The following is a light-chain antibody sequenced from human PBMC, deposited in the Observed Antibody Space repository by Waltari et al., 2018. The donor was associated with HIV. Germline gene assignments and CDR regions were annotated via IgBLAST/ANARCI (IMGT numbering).Light chain of an antibody. CDR3: SSYTSSTSLVV. V-gene: IGLV2-14*03. CDR1: SSDVGGYDH. CDR2: DVS. Sequence: QSALTQPASVSGSPGQSITISCTGTSSDVGGYDHVSWYQQHPGKAPKLMIYDVSNRPSGVSNRFSGSKSGNTASLTISGLQADDEADYYCSSYTSSTSLVVFGTGTKVTVL. J-gene: IGLJ1*01.